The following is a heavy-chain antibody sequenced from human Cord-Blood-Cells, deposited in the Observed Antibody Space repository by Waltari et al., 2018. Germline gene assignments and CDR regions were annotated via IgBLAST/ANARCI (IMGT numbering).Heavy chain of an antibody. CDR3: ARGLLLWFGELSRMDAFDI. CDR1: GGSISSSSYY. D-gene: IGHD3-10*01. V-gene: IGHV4-39*01. Sequence: QLQLQESGPGLVKPSETLSLTCTVSGGSISSSSYYWCWIRQPPGTGLEWIGSIYYSGSTYYNPSLKSRVTISVDTSKNQFSLKLSSVTAADTAVYYCARGLLLWFGELSRMDAFDIWGQGTMVTVSS. CDR2: IYYSGST. J-gene: IGHJ3*02.